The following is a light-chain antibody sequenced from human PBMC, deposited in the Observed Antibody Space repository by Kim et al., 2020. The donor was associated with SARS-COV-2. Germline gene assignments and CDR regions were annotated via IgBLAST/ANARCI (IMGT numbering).Light chain of an antibody. V-gene: IGLV3-1*01. CDR2: RDR. CDR3: QAWDSSTGGV. Sequence: SYELTQPPSVSVSPGQTASITCSGDKLGDKYACWYQQKPGQSPVLVIYRDRKRPSGIPERFSGSNSGNTATLTISGTQAMDEADYYCQAWDSSTGGVFGG. CDR1: KLGDKY. J-gene: IGLJ2*01.